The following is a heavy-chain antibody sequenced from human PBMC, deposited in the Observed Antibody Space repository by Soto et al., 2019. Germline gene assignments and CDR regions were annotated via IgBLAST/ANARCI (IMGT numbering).Heavy chain of an antibody. CDR3: ARQGCSGGSCYSSWFDP. Sequence: SETLSLTCTVSGGSISSYYWSWIRQPPGKGLEWIGYIYYSGSTNYNPSLKSRVTISVDTSKNQFSLKLSSVTAADTAVYYCARQGCSGGSCYSSWFDPWGQGTLVTVSS. D-gene: IGHD2-15*01. CDR1: GGSISSYY. J-gene: IGHJ5*02. V-gene: IGHV4-59*08. CDR2: IYYSGST.